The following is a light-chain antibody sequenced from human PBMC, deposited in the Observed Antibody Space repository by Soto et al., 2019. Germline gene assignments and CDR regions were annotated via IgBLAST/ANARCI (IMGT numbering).Light chain of an antibody. CDR3: QHYNSYGT. Sequence: DIQMPQSPSTLSGSVGDRVTITCRASQTISSWLAWYQQKPGKAPKLLIYKASTLKSGVPSRFSGSGSGTEFTLTISSLQPDDFATYYCQHYNSYGTFGQGTKVDIK. CDR1: QTISSW. CDR2: KAS. V-gene: IGKV1-5*03. J-gene: IGKJ1*01.